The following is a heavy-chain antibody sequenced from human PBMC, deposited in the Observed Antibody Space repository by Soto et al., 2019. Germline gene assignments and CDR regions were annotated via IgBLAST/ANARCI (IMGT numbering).Heavy chain of an antibody. D-gene: IGHD6-6*01. Sequence: SETLSLTCTVSGGSISSYYWSWIRQPPGKGLEWIGYIYYSGSTNYNPSLKSRVTISVDTSKNQFSLKLSSVTAADTAVYYCARLSYSSSSFQDYWGQGTLVTVSS. CDR3: ARLSYSSSSFQDY. CDR1: GGSISSYY. V-gene: IGHV4-59*08. J-gene: IGHJ4*02. CDR2: IYYSGST.